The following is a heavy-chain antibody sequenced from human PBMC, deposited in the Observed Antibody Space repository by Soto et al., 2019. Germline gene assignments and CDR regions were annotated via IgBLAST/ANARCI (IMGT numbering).Heavy chain of an antibody. D-gene: IGHD4-17*01. CDR3: ARGDYGDYFPYYYYYMDV. CDR1: GGSISSYY. J-gene: IGHJ6*03. CDR2: IYYSGST. Sequence: SETLSLTCTVSGGSISSYYWSWIRQPPGKGLEWIGYIYYSGSTNYNPSLKSRVTISVDTSKNQFSLKLSSVTAADTAVYYCARGDYGDYFPYYYYYMDVWGKGTTVTVSS. V-gene: IGHV4-59*01.